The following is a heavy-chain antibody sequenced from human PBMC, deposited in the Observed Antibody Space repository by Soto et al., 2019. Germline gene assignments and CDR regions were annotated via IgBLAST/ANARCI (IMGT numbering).Heavy chain of an antibody. Sequence: VQLVQSGAEVKKPGASVKVSCKAFGYTFTAFYMHWVRQAPGQGLEWRGVINPSGDGTSYAQKFQGRVTMTRDTSTSTASMELSSLRSEDTAVYYCARVARGYDDADVLGQGTTVTVSS. D-gene: IGHD3-16*01. J-gene: IGHJ6*02. CDR1: GYTFTAFY. V-gene: IGHV1-46*03. CDR3: ARVARGYDDADV. CDR2: INPSGDGT.